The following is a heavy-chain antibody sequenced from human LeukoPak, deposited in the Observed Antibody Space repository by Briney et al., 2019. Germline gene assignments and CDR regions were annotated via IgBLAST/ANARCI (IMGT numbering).Heavy chain of an antibody. J-gene: IGHJ6*02. CDR1: GFTFSSYA. CDR2: ISGSGGST. Sequence: GGSLRLSCAASGFTFSSYAMSWVRQAPGKGLEWVSAISGSGGSTYYADSVKGRFTISRDNSKNTLYLQKNSLRAEDTAVYYCAAPRYCSGGSCYYYYGMDVWGQGTTVTVSS. CDR3: AAPRYCSGGSCYYYYGMDV. D-gene: IGHD2-15*01. V-gene: IGHV3-23*01.